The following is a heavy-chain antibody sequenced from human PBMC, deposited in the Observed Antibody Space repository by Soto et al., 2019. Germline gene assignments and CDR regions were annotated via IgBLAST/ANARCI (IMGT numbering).Heavy chain of an antibody. V-gene: IGHV1-69*01. Sequence: QVQLVQSGAEVKKPGSSVKVSCKASGGTFSSYAISWVRQAPGQGLEWMGGIIPIFGTANYAQKFQGRVTISADESTSTAYMEVSRLRSDDTAVYYCARSGTKVVVVPAALPTPRSVYYYDMDVWGQETTVTVSS. D-gene: IGHD2-2*02. CDR2: IIPIFGTA. CDR1: GGTFSSYA. J-gene: IGHJ6*02. CDR3: ARSGTKVVVVPAALPTPRSVYYYDMDV.